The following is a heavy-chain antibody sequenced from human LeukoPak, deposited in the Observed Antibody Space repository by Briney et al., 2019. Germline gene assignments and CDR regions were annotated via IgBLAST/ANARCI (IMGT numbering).Heavy chain of an antibody. V-gene: IGHV4-61*02. Sequence: SQTLCLTCTVSGGSISSGSYYWSWIRQPAGKGLEWIGRIYTSGSTNYNPSLKSRVTISVDTSKNQFSLKLSSVTAADTAVYYCARAYYDFWRDYYYGMDVWGQGTTVTVSS. J-gene: IGHJ6*02. CDR2: IYTSGST. D-gene: IGHD3-3*01. CDR1: GGSISSGSYY. CDR3: ARAYYDFWRDYYYGMDV.